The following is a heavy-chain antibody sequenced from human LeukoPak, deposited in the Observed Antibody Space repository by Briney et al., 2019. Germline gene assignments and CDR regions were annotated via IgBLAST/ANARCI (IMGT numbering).Heavy chain of an antibody. V-gene: IGHV1-46*01. Sequence: ASVKVSCKASGYTFTIYGISWVRQAPGQGLEWMGIVNPSDANTSYAQKFQGRVTMTSDTSTTTVYMELSSLRSEDTAVFYCARSLKGTDYYYALDYWGQGTPATVSS. J-gene: IGHJ4*02. D-gene: IGHD3/OR15-3a*01. CDR1: GYTFTIYG. CDR2: VNPSDANT. CDR3: ARSLKGTDYYYALDY.